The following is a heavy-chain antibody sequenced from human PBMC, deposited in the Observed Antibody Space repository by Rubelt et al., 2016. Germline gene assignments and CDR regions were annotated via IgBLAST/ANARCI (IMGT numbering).Heavy chain of an antibody. Sequence: VRLVESGGGLVQPGGSLRLSCAGSGFTFSAYAIHWVRQAPGKGLQYVSAIRDDGSSTFYANSVKGRFTGSNDHSKDTVYLQIGRLRAEDMGVYDCWKTGGRGWITGTTLNYWGQGTLVTVSS. V-gene: IGHV3-64*01. CDR2: IRDDGSST. CDR1: GFTFSAYA. CDR3: WKTGGRGWITGTTLNY. J-gene: IGHJ4*02. D-gene: IGHD1-7*01.